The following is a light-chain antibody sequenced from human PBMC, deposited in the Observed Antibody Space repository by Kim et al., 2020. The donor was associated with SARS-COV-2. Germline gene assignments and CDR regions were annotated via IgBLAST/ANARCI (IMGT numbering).Light chain of an antibody. CDR2: DNN. V-gene: IGLV1-51*01. Sequence: QSVLTQPPSVSAAPGQKVTISCSGSSSNIGNNYVSWYQQLPGTAPKLLIYDNNKRPSGIPDRFSVSKSGTSATLGITGLRTGDEADYYCGTWDTSLSAGVFGVGTQLTV. J-gene: IGLJ3*02. CDR3: GTWDTSLSAGV. CDR1: SSNIGNNY.